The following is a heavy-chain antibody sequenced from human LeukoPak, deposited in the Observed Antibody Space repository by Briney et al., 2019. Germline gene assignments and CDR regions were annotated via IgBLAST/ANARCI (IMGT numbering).Heavy chain of an antibody. CDR2: IYSGGST. V-gene: IGHV3-66*01. D-gene: IGHD3-9*01. Sequence: GGSLRLSCVASGFIVREKYMGWVRQAPGKGLKWVSVIYSGGSTYYADSVKGRFTISRDNSKNTLYLQMNSLRAEDTAVYYCARDGGYDILTGYYNSRAYWGQGTLVTVSS. J-gene: IGHJ4*02. CDR3: ARDGGYDILTGYYNSRAY. CDR1: GFIVREKY.